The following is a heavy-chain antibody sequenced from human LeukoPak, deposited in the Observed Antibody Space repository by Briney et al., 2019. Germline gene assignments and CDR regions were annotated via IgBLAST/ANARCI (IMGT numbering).Heavy chain of an antibody. CDR1: GYTFTSYY. Sequence: GASVKVSCKASGYTFTSYYMHWVRQAPGQGLEWMGWINPNSGGTNYAQKFQGWVTMTRDTSISTAYMELSRLRSDDTAVYYCARGHMIVVVNWFDPWGQGTLVTVSS. J-gene: IGHJ5*02. CDR2: INPNSGGT. CDR3: ARGHMIVVVNWFDP. D-gene: IGHD3-22*01. V-gene: IGHV1-2*04.